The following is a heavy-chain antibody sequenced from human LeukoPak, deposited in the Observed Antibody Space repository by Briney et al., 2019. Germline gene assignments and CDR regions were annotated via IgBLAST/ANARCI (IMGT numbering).Heavy chain of an antibody. D-gene: IGHD5/OR15-5a*01. CDR1: EFTFSTYG. J-gene: IGHJ4*02. CDR2: ISSGSSTI. V-gene: IGHV3-48*02. CDR3: ASDSTSDY. Sequence: PGGSLRLSCAASEFTFSTYGMHWVRQAPGKGLEWVSYISSGSSTIYYADSVKGRFTISRDNAKNSLYLQMNSLRDEDTAVYYCASDSTSDYWGQGTLVTVSS.